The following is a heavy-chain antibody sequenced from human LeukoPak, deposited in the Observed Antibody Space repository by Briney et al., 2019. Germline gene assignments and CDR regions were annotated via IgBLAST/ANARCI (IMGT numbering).Heavy chain of an antibody. CDR3: ARPNIVVVPAAIGY. CDR2: ISSSSSYI. V-gene: IGHV3-21*01. J-gene: IGHJ4*02. D-gene: IGHD2-2*01. Sequence: PGGSLRLSCAASGFTFSSYGMSWVRQAPGKGLEWVSSISSSSSYIYYADSVKGRFTISRDNAKNSLYLQMNSLRAEDTAVYYCARPNIVVVPAAIGYWGQGTLVTVSS. CDR1: GFTFSSYG.